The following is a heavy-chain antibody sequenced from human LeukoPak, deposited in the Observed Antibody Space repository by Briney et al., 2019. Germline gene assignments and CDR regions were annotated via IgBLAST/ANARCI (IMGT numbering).Heavy chain of an antibody. Sequence: SETLSLTCTVSGGSISSSSYYWGWIRQPPGKGLEWIGSIYYSGSTYYNPSLKSRVTISVDTSKKDFSLKLSSVTAADTAVYYCARHLRYFDWYPIPGGFDYWGQGTLVTVSS. CDR1: GGSISSSSYY. CDR2: IYYSGST. V-gene: IGHV4-39*01. J-gene: IGHJ4*02. CDR3: ARHLRYFDWYPIPGGFDY. D-gene: IGHD3-9*01.